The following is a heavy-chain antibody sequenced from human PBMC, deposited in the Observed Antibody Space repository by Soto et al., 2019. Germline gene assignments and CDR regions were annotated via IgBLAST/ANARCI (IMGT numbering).Heavy chain of an antibody. V-gene: IGHV1-18*04. CDR1: GYTFTSYG. Sequence: ASVKVSCKASGYTFTSYGISWVRQAPGQGLEWMGWISAYNGNTNYAQKLQGRVTMTTDTSTSTAYMELRSLRSDDTAVYYCARDGYSSSWGPYYYDRMFDYWGQGTLVTVSS. CDR2: ISAYNGNT. D-gene: IGHD6-13*01. J-gene: IGHJ4*02. CDR3: ARDGYSSSWGPYYYDRMFDY.